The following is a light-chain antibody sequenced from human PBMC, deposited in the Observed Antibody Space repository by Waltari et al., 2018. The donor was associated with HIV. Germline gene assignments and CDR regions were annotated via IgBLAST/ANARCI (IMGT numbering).Light chain of an antibody. Sequence: SHELDQPPPVLGSPGPTARIPCPGNQLSTQYAYWYQQKPGQAPKLVIHEVSRRPSGVPERFSGSSSGTMATLTITAAQVDDEADYYCCSRDSSGPQVVFGGGTKLTV. CDR3: CSRDSSGPQVV. CDR1: QLSTQY. V-gene: IGLV3-10*01. J-gene: IGLJ2*01. CDR2: EVS.